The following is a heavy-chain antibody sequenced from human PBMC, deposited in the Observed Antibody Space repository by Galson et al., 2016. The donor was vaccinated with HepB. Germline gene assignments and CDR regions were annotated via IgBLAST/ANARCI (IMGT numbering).Heavy chain of an antibody. CDR3: AIGPDLVATLEI. CDR1: GGSISRDGYY. J-gene: IGHJ4*02. V-gene: IGHV4-31*03. CDR2: IYYNGNT. D-gene: IGHD5-12*01. Sequence: TLSLTCSISGGSISRDGYYGSWIRQHPGKGLEWIGYIYYNGNTNYNSSLKGRATISLGSSKGQFSLNLTSVTAADTAVYYCAIGPDLVATLEIWGQGTLVTVSS.